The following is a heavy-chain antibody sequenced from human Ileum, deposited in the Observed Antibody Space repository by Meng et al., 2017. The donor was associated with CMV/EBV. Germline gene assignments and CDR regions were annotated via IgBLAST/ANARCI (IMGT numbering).Heavy chain of an antibody. J-gene: IGHJ3*02. Sequence: ESLKISCAASGFTFSNYWMSWVRQAPGKGLEWVANIKQDVSEIYYVGSVKGRFTISRDNAKNSVYLQMNSLRAEDTAVYYCARMYCSTTTCYTDAFDIWGQGTMVTVSS. CDR1: GFTFSNYW. V-gene: IGHV3-7*01. D-gene: IGHD2-2*02. CDR3: ARMYCSTTTCYTDAFDI. CDR2: IKQDVSEI.